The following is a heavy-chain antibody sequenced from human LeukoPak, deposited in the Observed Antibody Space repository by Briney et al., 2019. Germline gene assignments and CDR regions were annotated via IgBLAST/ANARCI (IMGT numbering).Heavy chain of an antibody. D-gene: IGHD3-22*01. J-gene: IGHJ4*02. CDR3: ARRPSYDSSGYSVDY. V-gene: IGHV3-21*01. CDR1: GFTFSSFS. CDR2: IYSNSDYI. Sequence: GGSLRLSCAASGFTFSSFSMNWLRQAPGKGLEWVSYIYSNSDYIHYADSVKGRFTISRDNAKNSLYLQMNSLRAEDTAVYYCARRPSYDSSGYSVDYWGQGTLVTVSS.